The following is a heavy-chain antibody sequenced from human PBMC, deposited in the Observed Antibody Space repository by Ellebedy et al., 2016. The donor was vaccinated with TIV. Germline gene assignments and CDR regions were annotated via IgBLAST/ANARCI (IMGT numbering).Heavy chain of an antibody. V-gene: IGHV4-59*01. CDR2: LYYTGST. J-gene: IGHJ3*01. Sequence: GSLRLSCAVSGGSLSDNYWTWIRQPPGTGLEWLGYLYYTGSTNYNPSLKSRVTISVNTPRNQFSLKLSSVTAADTSVYYCVSSASMDAFDLWGQGTMVTVSS. CDR1: GGSLSDNY. CDR3: VSSASMDAFDL. D-gene: IGHD3-16*01.